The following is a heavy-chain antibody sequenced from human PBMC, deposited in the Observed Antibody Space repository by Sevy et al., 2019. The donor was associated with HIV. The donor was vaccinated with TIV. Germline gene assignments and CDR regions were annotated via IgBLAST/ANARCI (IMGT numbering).Heavy chain of an antibody. D-gene: IGHD3-22*01. V-gene: IGHV3-23*01. CDR2: ISGSGGSGDKT. J-gene: IGHJ4*02. CDR3: ARKYDSSGYFDY. Sequence: GSLRLSCAASGFTFSNYAMNWVRQAPGKGLEWVSGISGSGGSGDKTNYADSVKGRITISRDDSKNSLYLKLNGLRAEDTAIYYCARKYDSSGYFDYWGQGTLVTVSS. CDR1: GFTFSNYA.